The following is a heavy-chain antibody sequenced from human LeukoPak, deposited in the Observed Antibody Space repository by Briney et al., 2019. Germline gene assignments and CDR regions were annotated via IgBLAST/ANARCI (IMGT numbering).Heavy chain of an antibody. CDR3: ARGAPAYYYDSSGTY. J-gene: IGHJ4*02. V-gene: IGHV3-7*01. D-gene: IGHD3-22*01. Sequence: GGSLRLSCAASGFTFSSYWMSWVRQAPGKGLEWVATIKQDGSERYYVDSVKGRFTISRDNAQNSLYLQMNSLRAEDTAVYYCARGAPAYYYDSSGTYWGQGTLVTVSS. CDR1: GFTFSSYW. CDR2: IKQDGSER.